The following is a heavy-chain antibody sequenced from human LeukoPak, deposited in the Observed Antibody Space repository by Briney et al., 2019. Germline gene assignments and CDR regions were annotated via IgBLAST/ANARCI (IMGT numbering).Heavy chain of an antibody. J-gene: IGHJ5*02. V-gene: IGHV1-46*01. D-gene: IGHD2-15*01. CDR1: GYTFTSYY. Sequence: VASVTVSCKASGYTFTSYYMHWVRQAPGQGLEWMGIINPSGGSTSYAQKFQGRVTMTRDTSTSTVYMELSSLRSEDTAVYYCARAPQYCSGGSCYPEHWFDPWGQGTLVTVSS. CDR3: ARAPQYCSGGSCYPEHWFDP. CDR2: INPSGGST.